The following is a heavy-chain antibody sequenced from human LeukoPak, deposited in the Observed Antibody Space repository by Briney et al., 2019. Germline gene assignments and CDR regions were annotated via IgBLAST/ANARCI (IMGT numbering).Heavy chain of an antibody. CDR3: ARQVTGTYYYYYYMDV. CDR2: IYYSGST. CDR1: GGSISSSSYY. Sequence: SETLSLTCTVSGGSISSSSYYWGWIRQPPGKGLEWIGSIYYSGSTYYNPSLKSRVTISVDTSKNRFSLKLSSVTAADTAVYYCARQVTGTYYYYYYMDVWGKGTTVTVSS. J-gene: IGHJ6*03. V-gene: IGHV4-39*01. D-gene: IGHD1-20*01.